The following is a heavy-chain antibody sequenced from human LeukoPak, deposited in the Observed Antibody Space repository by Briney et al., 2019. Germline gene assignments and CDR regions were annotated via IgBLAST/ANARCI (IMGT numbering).Heavy chain of an antibody. CDR1: GFTFSSYE. CDR3: AELGITMIGGV. D-gene: IGHD3-10*02. V-gene: IGHV3-48*03. Sequence: GGSLRLSCAASGFTFSSYEMNWVRQAPGKWLEWVSYISSSGSTIYYADSVKGRFTISRDKAKTSLYLQMNSLRAEDTAVYYCAELGITMIGGVWGKGTTVTISS. J-gene: IGHJ6*04. CDR2: ISSSGSTI.